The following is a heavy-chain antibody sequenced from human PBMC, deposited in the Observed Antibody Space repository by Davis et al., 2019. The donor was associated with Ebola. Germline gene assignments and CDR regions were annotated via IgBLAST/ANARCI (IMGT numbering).Heavy chain of an antibody. Sequence: MPSETLSLTCAVSGDSISSRNWWSWVRQSPGKGLEWIGEIYHGGNTNYNPSLKSRVTISVDTSKNQFSLKLSSVTAADTAVYYCAGGLWNSGTYYPPPFHYWGQGALVPVSS. V-gene: IGHV4-4*02. D-gene: IGHD3-22*01. CDR3: AGGLWNSGTYYPPPFHY. CDR1: GDSISSRNW. J-gene: IGHJ4*02. CDR2: IYHGGNT.